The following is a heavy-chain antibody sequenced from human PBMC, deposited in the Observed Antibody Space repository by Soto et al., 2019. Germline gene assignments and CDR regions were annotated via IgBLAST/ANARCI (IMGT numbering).Heavy chain of an antibody. J-gene: IGHJ5*02. CDR2: INHSGST. V-gene: IGHV4-34*01. CDR1: GGSFSGYY. D-gene: IGHD3-10*01. CDR3: AKTVGAYYGSGSYSGLRGWKPNRYNWFDP. Sequence: SETLSLTCAVYGGSFSGYYWSWIRQPPGKGLEWIGEINHSGSTNYNPSLKSRVTISVDTSKNQFSLKLSSVTAADTAVYYCAKTVGAYYGSGSYSGLRGWKPNRYNWFDPWGQGTLVTVSS.